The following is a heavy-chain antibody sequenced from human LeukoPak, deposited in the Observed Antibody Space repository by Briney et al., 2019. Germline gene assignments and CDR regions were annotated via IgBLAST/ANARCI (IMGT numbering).Heavy chain of an antibody. CDR3: ARARDIVVAPAATLSYHFDY. CDR2: IIPIFGIA. D-gene: IGHD2-2*01. J-gene: IGHJ4*02. CDR1: GGTFSSYA. Sequence: GASVKVSCKASGGTFSSYAISWVRQAPGQGLEWMGRIIPIFGIANYAQKFQGRVTITADKSTGTAYMELSSLRSEDTAVYYCARARDIVVAPAATLSYHFDYWGQGTLVTVSS. V-gene: IGHV1-69*04.